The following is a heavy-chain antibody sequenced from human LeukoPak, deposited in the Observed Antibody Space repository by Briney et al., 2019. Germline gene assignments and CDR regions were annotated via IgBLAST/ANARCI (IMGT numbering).Heavy chain of an antibody. Sequence: ASVKVSCKASGYTFTSYAITWVRQAPGQGSEWMGWISTYNGNKNYAQKVQDRVTMSTDTSTSTVYMELKNLRSDDTAVYYCARGSGGGEPTDYWGQGTLVTVSS. CDR2: ISTYNGNK. CDR1: GYTFTSYA. V-gene: IGHV1-18*01. CDR3: ARGSGGGEPTDY. J-gene: IGHJ4*02. D-gene: IGHD2-21*01.